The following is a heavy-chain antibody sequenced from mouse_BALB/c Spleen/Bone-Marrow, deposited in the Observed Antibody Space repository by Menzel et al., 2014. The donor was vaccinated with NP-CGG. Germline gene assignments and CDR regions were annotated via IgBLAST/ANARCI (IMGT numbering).Heavy chain of an antibody. Sequence: VQRVESGPGLVQPSQSLSIPCTVSGFSLXSYGVHWVRQSPGKGLEWLGVIWSGGTTDYNAPFISRLSISKDNSKSQVSFKMNSLQANDTAIYYCARNPIRRNAMDYWGQGTSVTVSS. J-gene: IGHJ4*01. V-gene: IGHV2-2*02. CDR1: GFSLXSYG. CDR2: IWSGGTT. CDR3: ARNPIRRNAMDY. D-gene: IGHD2-12*01.